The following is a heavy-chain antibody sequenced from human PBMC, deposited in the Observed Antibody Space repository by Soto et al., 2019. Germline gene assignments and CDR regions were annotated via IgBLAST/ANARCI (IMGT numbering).Heavy chain of an antibody. CDR2: IQSGGTT. J-gene: IGHJ6*03. D-gene: IGHD2-15*01. Sequence: EVQLVESGGGLVQPGGSLRLSCAASGFTVSSKYMSWVRQAPGKGLEWVSLIQSGGTTYYADSVKGRFTISRDSSENTLHLQMDRLRAEDTAVYYCARDDVLCDGGSCYGVPMEVWGKGTTVTVSS. V-gene: IGHV3-66*01. CDR3: ARDDVLCDGGSCYGVPMEV. CDR1: GFTVSSKY.